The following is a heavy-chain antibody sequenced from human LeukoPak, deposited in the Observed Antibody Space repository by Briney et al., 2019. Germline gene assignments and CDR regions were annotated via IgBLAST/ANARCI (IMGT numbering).Heavy chain of an antibody. J-gene: IGHJ4*02. CDR2: IYTSGST. CDR3: ARAVYRIVGALGY. CDR1: GGSISSGSYY. Sequence: SQTLSLTCTVSGGSISSGSYYWSWIRQPAGKGLEWIGRIYTSGSTNYNPSLKSRVTISVDTSKNQFSLKLSSVTAADTAVYYCARAVYRIVGALGYWGQGTLVTVSS. D-gene: IGHD1-26*01. V-gene: IGHV4-61*02.